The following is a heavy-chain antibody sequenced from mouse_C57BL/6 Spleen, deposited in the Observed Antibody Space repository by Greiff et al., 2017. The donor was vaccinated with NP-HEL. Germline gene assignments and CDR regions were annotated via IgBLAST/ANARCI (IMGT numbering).Heavy chain of an antibody. J-gene: IGHJ2*01. CDR3: ARRSNLYYFDY. Sequence: QVQLQQPGAELVMPGASVKLSCKASGYTFTSYWMHWVKQRPGQGLEWIGEIDPSDSYTNYNQKFKGKSTLTVDKSSSTAYMQLSSLTSEDSAVCYCARRSNLYYFDYWGQGTTLTVSS. CDR2: IDPSDSYT. V-gene: IGHV1-69*01. D-gene: IGHD2-5*01. CDR1: GYTFTSYW.